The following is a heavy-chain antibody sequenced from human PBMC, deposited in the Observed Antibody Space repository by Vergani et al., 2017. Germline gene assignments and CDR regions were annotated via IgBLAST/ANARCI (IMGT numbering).Heavy chain of an antibody. Sequence: QVQLQESGPGLVKPSETLSLTCTVSGGSISSYHWSWIRQPPGKGVEWIGYIYNSGRTNYNPSLKSRVTISVDTSKNQFSLKLSSLTAADTAVYYCARDRYSYGYYYGMDVWSQGTSITVSS. D-gene: IGHD5-18*01. V-gene: IGHV4-59*01. CDR1: GGSISSYH. CDR2: IYNSGRT. J-gene: IGHJ6*02. CDR3: ARDRYSYGYYYGMDV.